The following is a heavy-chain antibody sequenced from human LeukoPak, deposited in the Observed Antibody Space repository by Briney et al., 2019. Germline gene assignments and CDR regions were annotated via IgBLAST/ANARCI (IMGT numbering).Heavy chain of an antibody. V-gene: IGHV3-21*01. CDR1: GFTFSSYS. CDR2: ISSSSSYI. Sequence: GGSLRLSCAASGFTFSSYSMNWVRQAPGKGLEWVSSISSSSSYIYYADSVKGRFTISRDNAKNSLYLQMNSLRAEDTAVYYCARAEEYCTNGVCLGAGSYFDYWGQGTLVTVSS. D-gene: IGHD2-8*01. CDR3: ARAEEYCTNGVCLGAGSYFDY. J-gene: IGHJ4*02.